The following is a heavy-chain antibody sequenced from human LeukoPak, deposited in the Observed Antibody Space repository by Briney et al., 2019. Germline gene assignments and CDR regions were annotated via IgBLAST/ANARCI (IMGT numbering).Heavy chain of an antibody. CDR3: ARDRDRRLDP. Sequence: PSETLSLTCTVSGGSISSSSYYWGWIRQPPGKGQEWIGSIYYSGSTYYNPSLKSRVTISVDTSKNQFSLKLSSVTAADTAVYYCARDRDRRLDPWGQGTLVTVSS. CDR1: GGSISSSSYY. CDR2: IYYSGST. D-gene: IGHD3-10*01. J-gene: IGHJ5*02. V-gene: IGHV4-39*02.